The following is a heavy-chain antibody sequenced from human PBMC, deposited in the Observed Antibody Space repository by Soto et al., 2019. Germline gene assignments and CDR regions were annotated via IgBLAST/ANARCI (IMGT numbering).Heavy chain of an antibody. V-gene: IGHV1-69*12. CDR1: GGTFSNHA. J-gene: IGHJ4*02. CDR3: ATDQTREGTYDGNSRDS. CDR2: IIPIFGTT. Sequence: QVQLVQSGAEVKRPGSSVKVSCTASGGTFSNHAINWVRQAPGQGLEWMGVIIPIFGTTDYAQEFQGRVSSTADESTTTAYMELSSLRSEDIAMYYCATDQTREGTYDGNSRDSWCQGTLLTVSS. D-gene: IGHD5-12*01.